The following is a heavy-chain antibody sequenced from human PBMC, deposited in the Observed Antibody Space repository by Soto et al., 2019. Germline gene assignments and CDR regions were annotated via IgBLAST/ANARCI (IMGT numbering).Heavy chain of an antibody. D-gene: IGHD6-13*01. Sequence: PETLSLTCAVSGGSISSSNWWSWVRQPPGKGLEWIGEIYHSGSTNYNPSLKSRVTISVDKSKNQFSLKLSSVTAADTAVYYCARDWVGDSSSWYPRDYYYGMDVWGQGTTVTVSS. CDR2: IYHSGST. J-gene: IGHJ6*02. CDR3: ARDWVGDSSSWYPRDYYYGMDV. CDR1: GGSISSSNW. V-gene: IGHV4-4*03.